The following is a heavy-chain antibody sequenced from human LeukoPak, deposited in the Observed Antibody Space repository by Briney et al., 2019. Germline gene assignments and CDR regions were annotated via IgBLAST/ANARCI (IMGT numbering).Heavy chain of an antibody. Sequence: ASVKVSCKASGYTFTSYDINWVRQATGQGLEWMGWMNPNSGNTGYAQKFQGRVTMTRNTSISTAYMELSSLRSEDTAVYYCARDPVLDWLLLKYYFDYWGQGTLVTVSS. D-gene: IGHD3/OR15-3a*01. CDR1: GYTFTSYD. J-gene: IGHJ4*02. CDR3: ARDPVLDWLLLKYYFDY. V-gene: IGHV1-8*01. CDR2: MNPNSGNT.